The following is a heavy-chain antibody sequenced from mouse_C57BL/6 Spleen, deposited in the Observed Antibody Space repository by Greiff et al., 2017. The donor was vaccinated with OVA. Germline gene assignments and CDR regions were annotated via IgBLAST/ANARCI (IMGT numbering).Heavy chain of an antibody. J-gene: IGHJ2*01. CDR2: INPNNGGT. CDR3: ARSHYYGSRGHYFDY. D-gene: IGHD1-1*01. V-gene: IGHV1-26*01. Sequence: VQLQQSGPELVKPGASVKISCKASGYTFTDYYMNWVKQSHGKSLEWIGDINPNNGGTSYNQKFKGKATLTVDKSSSTAYMELRSLTSEDSAVYYCARSHYYGSRGHYFDYWGQGTTLTVSS. CDR1: GYTFTDYY.